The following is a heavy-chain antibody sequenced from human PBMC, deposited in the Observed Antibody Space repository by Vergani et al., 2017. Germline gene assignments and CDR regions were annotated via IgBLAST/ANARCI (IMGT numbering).Heavy chain of an antibody. Sequence: QVQLVESGGGLVKPGGSLRLSCAASGFTFRDYYMRWIRQAPGKGLEWVSYISSSGSTIYYADSVKGRFTISRDNAKNSLYLQMNSLRAEDTAVYYCTTDQGVVVVAAIDYWGQGTLVTVSS. D-gene: IGHD2-15*01. CDR2: ISSSGSTI. V-gene: IGHV3-11*01. CDR1: GFTFRDYY. J-gene: IGHJ4*02. CDR3: TTDQGVVVVAAIDY.